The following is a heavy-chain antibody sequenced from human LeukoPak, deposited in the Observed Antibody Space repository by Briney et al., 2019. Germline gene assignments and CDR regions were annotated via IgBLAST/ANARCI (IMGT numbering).Heavy chain of an antibody. CDR2: INHSGRT. Sequence: PSETLSLTCAVYGASFSGYYWSGIRQPPRKGLEWIGEINHSGRTNNNPSLKSRVTISVDTSKNPFSLKLSSVTAADTAVYYCARVRVAAGNVRYFDYWGQGTLVTVSS. CDR1: GASFSGYY. CDR3: ARVRVAAGNVRYFDY. D-gene: IGHD6-13*01. V-gene: IGHV4-34*01. J-gene: IGHJ4*02.